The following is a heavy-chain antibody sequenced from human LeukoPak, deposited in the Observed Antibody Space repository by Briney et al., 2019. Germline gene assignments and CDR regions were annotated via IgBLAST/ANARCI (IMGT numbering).Heavy chain of an antibody. J-gene: IGHJ4*02. Sequence: PSETLSLTCSVSGASLTIYYWNWIRQPAGKGLEWIGRYASGTTTHNPSLKSQFTMSVDTSKKQVSLKLTSVTAADTAVYYCATGDHSLDNWGQGTLVTVTP. CDR1: GASLTIYY. D-gene: IGHD7-27*01. CDR3: ATGDHSLDN. CDR2: YASGTT. V-gene: IGHV4-4*07.